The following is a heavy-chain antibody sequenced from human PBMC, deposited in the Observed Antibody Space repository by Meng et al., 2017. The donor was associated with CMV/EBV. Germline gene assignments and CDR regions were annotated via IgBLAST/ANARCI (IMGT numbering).Heavy chain of an antibody. CDR1: WFSLSIDGVF. J-gene: IGHJ4*02. D-gene: IGHD5-24*01. CDR2: IYLDDDK. Sequence: HTTLTESGPSLLKPPQAPTLPCHFCWFSLSIDGVFVGGFRQPPGKALDWLALIYLDDDKRYSPSLKSTLTLTQDTSKNQLVLTMTNMDPVDTATYYCAHRLASAVWLQLPFDYWGQETLVTVSS. CDR3: AHRLASAVWLQLPFDY. V-gene: IGHV2-5*02.